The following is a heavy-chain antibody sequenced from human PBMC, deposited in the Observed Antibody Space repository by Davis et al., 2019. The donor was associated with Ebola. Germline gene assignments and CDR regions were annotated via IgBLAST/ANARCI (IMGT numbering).Heavy chain of an antibody. V-gene: IGHV4-34*01. Sequence: MPSETLSLTCAVYGGSFSGYYWSWIRQPPGKGLEWIGEINHSGSTNYNPSLKSRVTISVDTSKNQFSLKLSSVTAADTAVYYCARLVVVPAAIVWFDPWGQGTLVTVSS. CDR2: INHSGST. J-gene: IGHJ5*02. CDR3: ARLVVVPAAIVWFDP. D-gene: IGHD2-2*02. CDR1: GGSFSGYY.